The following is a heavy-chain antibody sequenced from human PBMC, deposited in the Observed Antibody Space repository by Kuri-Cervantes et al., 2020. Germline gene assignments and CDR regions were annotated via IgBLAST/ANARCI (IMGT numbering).Heavy chain of an antibody. J-gene: IGHJ6*02. Sequence: GESLKISCAASGFTFSSYAMYWVRQAPGKGLEWVAVISYDGSNKYYADSVKGRFTISRDSSKNTLYLQMNSLRAEDTAVYYCARGGMDVWGQGTTVTVSS. CDR1: GFTFSSYA. CDR3: ARGGMDV. V-gene: IGHV3-30*04. CDR2: ISYDGSNK.